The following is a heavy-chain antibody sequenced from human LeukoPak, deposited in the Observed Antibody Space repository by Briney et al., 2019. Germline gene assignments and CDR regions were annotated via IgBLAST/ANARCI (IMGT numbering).Heavy chain of an antibody. D-gene: IGHD3-10*01. V-gene: IGHV4-4*07. J-gene: IGHJ4*02. CDR2: IYTSGST. Sequence: PSETLSLTCTVSGGSISSYYWSWIRQPAGKGLEWIGRIYTSGSTNYNPSLKSRVTMSVDTSKNQFSLKLSSVTAADTAVYYCARVITMVRGAEDYFDYWGQGTLVTVSS. CDR1: GGSISSYY. CDR3: ARVITMVRGAEDYFDY.